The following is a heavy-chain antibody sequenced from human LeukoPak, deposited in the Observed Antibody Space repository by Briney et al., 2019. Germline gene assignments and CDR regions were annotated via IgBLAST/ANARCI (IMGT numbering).Heavy chain of an antibody. CDR1: GFTFSSYG. D-gene: IGHD3-10*01. V-gene: IGHV3-23*01. CDR3: AKTYYGSGSYAPNYFDY. CDR2: ISGSGGST. J-gene: IGHJ4*02. Sequence: GGSLRLSCAASGFTFSSYGMSWVRQAPGKGLEWVSAISGSGGSTYYTDSEKGRFTISRDNSKNTLYLQMNILRAEDTAVYYCAKTYYGSGSYAPNYFDYWGQGTLVTVSS.